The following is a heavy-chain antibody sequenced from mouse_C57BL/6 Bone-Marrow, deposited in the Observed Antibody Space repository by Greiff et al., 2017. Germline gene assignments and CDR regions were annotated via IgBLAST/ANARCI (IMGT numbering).Heavy chain of an antibody. Sequence: EVQLQQSGPVLVKPGASVKMSCKASGYTFTDYYMNWVKQSHGKSLEWIGVINPYNGGTSYNQKFKGKATLTVDKSSSTAYMELNSLTSEASAVYYCARHYYGSSYEDYWGQGTTLTVSS. CDR2: INPYNGGT. CDR3: ARHYYGSSYEDY. J-gene: IGHJ2*01. CDR1: GYTFTDYY. V-gene: IGHV1-19*01. D-gene: IGHD1-1*01.